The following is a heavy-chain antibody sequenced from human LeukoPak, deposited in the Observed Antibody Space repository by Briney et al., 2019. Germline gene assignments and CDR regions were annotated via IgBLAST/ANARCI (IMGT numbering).Heavy chain of an antibody. Sequence: GASVKVSCKASGYTFTSYAMNWVRQAPGQGLEWMGWINTNTGNPTYAQGFTGRFVFSLDTSVSTAYLQISSLKAEDTAVYYCARGGYGEIPSGFDYWGQGTLVTVSS. J-gene: IGHJ4*02. CDR3: ARGGYGEIPSGFDY. CDR2: INTNTGNP. CDR1: GYTFTSYA. D-gene: IGHD4-17*01. V-gene: IGHV7-4-1*02.